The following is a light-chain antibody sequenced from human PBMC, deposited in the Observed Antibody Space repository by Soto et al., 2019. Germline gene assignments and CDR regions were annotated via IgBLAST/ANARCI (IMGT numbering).Light chain of an antibody. J-gene: IGKJ1*01. CDR2: GAS. V-gene: IGKV3-15*01. Sequence: EMVVTQSPVTLSVSPGERATLSCRASQSVSSNLAWYQHRPGQAPRLLIFGASTRATGVPARFSGGGSGTEFTLTISSLQSEDFAVYYCQQYNNWPRTFGQGTKVDIK. CDR3: QQYNNWPRT. CDR1: QSVSSN.